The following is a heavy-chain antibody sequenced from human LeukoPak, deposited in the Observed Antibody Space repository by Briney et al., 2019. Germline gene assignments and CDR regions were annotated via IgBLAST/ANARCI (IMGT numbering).Heavy chain of an antibody. Sequence: GASVKVSCKASGYTFTSYGISWVRQAPGQGLEWMGWISAYNGNTNYAQKLQGRVTMTTDTSTSTAYMELRSLRSDDTAVYYCARLYSSGWFSHAYYFDYWGQGTLVTVSS. J-gene: IGHJ4*02. V-gene: IGHV1-18*01. CDR1: GYTFTSYG. CDR2: ISAYNGNT. CDR3: ARLYSSGWFSHAYYFDY. D-gene: IGHD6-19*01.